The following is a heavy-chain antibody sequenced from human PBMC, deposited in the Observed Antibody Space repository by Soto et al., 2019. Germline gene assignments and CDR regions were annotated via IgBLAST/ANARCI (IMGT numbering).Heavy chain of an antibody. CDR3: AKDQSGSGSYYAYYYGMDV. CDR2: ISYDGSNK. Sequence: QVQLVESGGGVVQPGRSLRLSCAASGFTFSSYGMHWVRQAPGKGLEWVAVISYDGSNKYYADSVKGRFTISRDNSKNTLYLQMNSLRAEDKAVYYCAKDQSGSGSYYAYYYGMDVWGQGTTVTVSS. J-gene: IGHJ6*02. CDR1: GFTFSSYG. V-gene: IGHV3-30*18. D-gene: IGHD1-26*01.